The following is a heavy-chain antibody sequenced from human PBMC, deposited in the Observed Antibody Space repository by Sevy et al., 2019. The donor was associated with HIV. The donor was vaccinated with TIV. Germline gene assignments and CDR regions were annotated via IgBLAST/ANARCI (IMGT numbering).Heavy chain of an antibody. Sequence: GGSLRLSCAASGFTLNSYTMHWVRQAPGKGLEWVSCISISGTSIYYGDSLKGRVTLSRDNAKNSLYLQMNSLRVEDTAVYYCAREMGRASYYGDAFDIWGQGTMVTVSS. CDR1: GFTLNSYT. J-gene: IGHJ3*02. D-gene: IGHD1-26*01. V-gene: IGHV3-21*01. CDR2: ISISGTSI. CDR3: AREMGRASYYGDAFDI.